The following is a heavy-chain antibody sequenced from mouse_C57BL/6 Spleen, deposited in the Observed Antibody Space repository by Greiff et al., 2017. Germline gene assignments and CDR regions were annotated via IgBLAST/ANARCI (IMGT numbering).Heavy chain of an antibody. D-gene: IGHD4-1*01. CDR3: ARDRVTGDWYFDV. J-gene: IGHJ1*03. CDR2: INYDGSST. V-gene: IGHV5-16*01. Sequence: EVKLMESEGGLVQPGSSMKLSCTASGFTFSDYYMAWVRQVPEKGLEWVANINYDGSSTYYLDSLKSRFIISRDNAKNILYLQMSSLKSEDTATYYCARDRVTGDWYFDVWGTGTTVTVSS. CDR1: GFTFSDYY.